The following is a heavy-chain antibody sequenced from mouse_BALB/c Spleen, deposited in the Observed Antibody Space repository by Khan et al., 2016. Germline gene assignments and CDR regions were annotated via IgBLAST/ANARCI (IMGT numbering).Heavy chain of an antibody. CDR1: GYTFTNYG. CDR3: AEDYYGSNWFAY. Sequence: QIQLVQSGPELKKPGETVKISCKASGYTFTNYGMNWVKQAPGKGLKWMGWITTNTGEPTYADEFKEHFVFSLETSASTAYLHINNLKNEDTATYFCAEDYYGSNWFAYWGQGTLVTVSA. V-gene: IGHV9-3*02. CDR2: ITTNTGEP. J-gene: IGHJ3*01. D-gene: IGHD1-1*01.